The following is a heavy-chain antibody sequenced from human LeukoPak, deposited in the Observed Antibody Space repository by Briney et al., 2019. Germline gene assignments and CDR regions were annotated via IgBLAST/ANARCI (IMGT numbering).Heavy chain of an antibody. Sequence: PGRSLRLSCAAAGFAFSSYGMHWVRQAPGKGLEWVAVISYDGSNKYYADSVKGRFTISRDNSKNTLYLQMNSLRAEDTAVYCCAKDRPPYSSGWYYFDYWGQGTLVTVSS. D-gene: IGHD6-19*01. CDR3: AKDRPPYSSGWYYFDY. CDR1: GFAFSSYG. V-gene: IGHV3-30*18. J-gene: IGHJ4*02. CDR2: ISYDGSNK.